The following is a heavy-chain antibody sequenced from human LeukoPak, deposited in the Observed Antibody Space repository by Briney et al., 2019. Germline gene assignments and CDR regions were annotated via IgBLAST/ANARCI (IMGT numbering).Heavy chain of an antibody. CDR1: GFSFSNYA. CDR2: ISGSGGST. V-gene: IGHV3-23*01. Sequence: GGSLRLSCVPSGFSFSNYAMSWVRQAPGKGPEWDSSISGSGGSTHYADSVKGRFTISRDKTKNTLYLQMNSLRAEDTAVYYCAKSSYYDASGYYREYYFDYWGQGTLVTVSS. CDR3: AKSSYYDASGYYREYYFDY. J-gene: IGHJ4*02. D-gene: IGHD3-22*01.